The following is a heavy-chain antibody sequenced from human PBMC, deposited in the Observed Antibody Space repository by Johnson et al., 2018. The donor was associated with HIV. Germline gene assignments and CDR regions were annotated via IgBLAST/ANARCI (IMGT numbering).Heavy chain of an antibody. V-gene: IGHV3-33*08. CDR2: VHRDGRL. Sequence: QVQLVESGGGVVQPGRSLRLSCAASGFNFSSNGMFWVRQAPDKGLEWVAVVHRDGRLYYADSVKGRFMLSRDNSKNTLYLQMNRLRVEDTAVYYCARDDLDSGGFLMAFSVWGQGTTVTVSS. J-gene: IGHJ3*01. D-gene: IGHD2-15*01. CDR3: ARDDLDSGGFLMAFSV. CDR1: GFNFSSNG.